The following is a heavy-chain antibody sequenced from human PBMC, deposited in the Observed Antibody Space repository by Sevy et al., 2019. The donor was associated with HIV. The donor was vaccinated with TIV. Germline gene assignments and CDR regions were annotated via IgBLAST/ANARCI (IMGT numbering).Heavy chain of an antibody. CDR1: GLSVSDNF. CDR2: IYIGHDT. CDR3: ARGKHVSDYYGSFDY. Sequence: GGSLGLSCAASGLSVSDNFMSWVRQAPGKGLEWVSVIYIGHDTYYANSVKGPFTISRDNADNTLYLQMNSLRVEDTAVYYCARGKHVSDYYGSFDYWGQGTLVTVSS. D-gene: IGHD3-3*01. J-gene: IGHJ4*02. V-gene: IGHV3-53*01.